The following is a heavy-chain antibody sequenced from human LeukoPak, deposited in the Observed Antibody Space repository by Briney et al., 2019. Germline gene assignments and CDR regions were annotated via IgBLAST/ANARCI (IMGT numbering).Heavy chain of an antibody. CDR3: ARSLRDGYNYGVRYSDY. D-gene: IGHD5-24*01. J-gene: IGHJ4*02. CDR2: INHSGST. V-gene: IGHV4-34*01. Sequence: SETLSLTCAVYGGFFSGYYWSWIRQPPGKGLEWFGEINHSGSTNYNPSLKSRVTISVDTSKNQFSLKLSSVTAAYTAVYYCARSLRDGYNYGVRYSDYWGQGTLVTVSS. CDR1: GGFFSGYY.